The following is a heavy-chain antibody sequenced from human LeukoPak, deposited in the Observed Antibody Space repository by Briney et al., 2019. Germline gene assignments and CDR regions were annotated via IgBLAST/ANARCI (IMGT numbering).Heavy chain of an antibody. CDR1: GYTFTGYY. CDR2: INPNSGGT. CDR3: ARDHGRDWIFDY. Sequence: EASVKVSCKASGYTFTGYYMHWVRQAPGQGLEWMGWINPNSGGTNYAQKFQGRVTMTRDTSISTAYMELSRLRSDDTAVYYCARDHGRDWIFDYWGQGTLVTVSS. V-gene: IGHV1-2*02. J-gene: IGHJ4*02. D-gene: IGHD1-26*01.